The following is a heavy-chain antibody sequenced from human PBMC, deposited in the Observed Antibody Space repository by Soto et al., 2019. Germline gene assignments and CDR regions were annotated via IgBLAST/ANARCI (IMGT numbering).Heavy chain of an antibody. CDR2: IYSGGST. CDR1: GFTVSSNY. Sequence: GGSLRLSCAASGFTVSSNYMSWVRQAPGKGLEWVSVIYSGGSTYYADSVKGRFTISRDNSKNTLYLQMNSLRAEDTAVYYCVRDLLGIAPAEPYYYYYMDVWGKGTTVTVSS. CDR3: VRDLLGIAPAEPYYYYYMDV. D-gene: IGHD6-13*01. V-gene: IGHV3-66*01. J-gene: IGHJ6*03.